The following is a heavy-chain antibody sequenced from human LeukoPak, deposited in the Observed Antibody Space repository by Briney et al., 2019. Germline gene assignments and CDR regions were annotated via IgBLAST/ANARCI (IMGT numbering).Heavy chain of an antibody. Sequence: PGGSLRLSCAASGFTFRSYAMNWVRQAPGKGLEWVSAISGSSASTYYADSVKGRFTVSRDNSKNTLFLQMNSLRADDTAVYYCAKDPIRDHYDTIPSYYFDSWGQGTLVTVSS. V-gene: IGHV3-23*01. D-gene: IGHD3-22*01. CDR3: AKDPIRDHYDTIPSYYFDS. CDR2: ISGSSAST. J-gene: IGHJ4*02. CDR1: GFTFRSYA.